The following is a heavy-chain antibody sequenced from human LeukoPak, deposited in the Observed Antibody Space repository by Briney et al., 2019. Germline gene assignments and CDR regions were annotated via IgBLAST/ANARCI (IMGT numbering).Heavy chain of an antibody. CDR3: AREREDYFDY. Sequence: GGSLRLSCAASGFTFSSYSMNWVRQAPGKGLEWVSSISSSSSYVYYADSVKGRFTISRDNAKNSLYLQMNSLRAEDTAVYYCAREREDYFDYWGQGTLVTVSS. J-gene: IGHJ4*02. D-gene: IGHD1-26*01. V-gene: IGHV3-21*01. CDR2: ISSSSSYV. CDR1: GFTFSSYS.